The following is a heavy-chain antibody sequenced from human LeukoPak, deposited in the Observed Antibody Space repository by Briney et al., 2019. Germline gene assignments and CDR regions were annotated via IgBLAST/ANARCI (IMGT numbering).Heavy chain of an antibody. CDR1: GYTFTSYA. CDR2: INAGNGNT. D-gene: IGHD2-2*01. Sequence: ASVKVSCKASGYTFTSYAMHWVRQAPGQRLEWMGWINAGNGNTKYSQKLQGRVTMTTDTSTSTAYMELRSLRSDDTAVYYCARTLVVPAATKGWFDPWGQGTLVTVSS. J-gene: IGHJ5*02. V-gene: IGHV1-3*01. CDR3: ARTLVVPAATKGWFDP.